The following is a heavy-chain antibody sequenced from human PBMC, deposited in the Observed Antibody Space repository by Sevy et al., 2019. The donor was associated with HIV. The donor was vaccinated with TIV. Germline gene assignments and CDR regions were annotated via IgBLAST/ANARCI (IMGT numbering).Heavy chain of an antibody. J-gene: IGHJ3*02. Sequence: GGSLRLSCTASGFTFGDYAMSWFRQAPGKGLEWVGFIRSKAYGGTTEYAASVKGRFTISRDDSKSIAYLQMNSLKTEDTAVYYCTRDWVWLGELSLDAFDIWGQGTMVTVSS. CDR1: GFTFGDYA. D-gene: IGHD3-10*01. CDR2: IRSKAYGGTT. CDR3: TRDWVWLGELSLDAFDI. V-gene: IGHV3-49*03.